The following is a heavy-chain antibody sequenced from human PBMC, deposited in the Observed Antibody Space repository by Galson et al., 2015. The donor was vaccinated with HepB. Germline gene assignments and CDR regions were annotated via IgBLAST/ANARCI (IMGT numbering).Heavy chain of an antibody. CDR2: ISSSSSYI. D-gene: IGHD6-6*01. CDR1: GFTFSSYS. CDR3: AKLNRRSSSSEVDY. Sequence: SLRLSCAASGFTFSSYSMNWVRQAPGKGLEWVSSISSSSSYIYYADSVKGRFTISRDNAKNSLYLQMNSLRAEDTAVYFCAKLNRRSSSSEVDYWGQGTLVTVSS. J-gene: IGHJ4*02. V-gene: IGHV3-21*04.